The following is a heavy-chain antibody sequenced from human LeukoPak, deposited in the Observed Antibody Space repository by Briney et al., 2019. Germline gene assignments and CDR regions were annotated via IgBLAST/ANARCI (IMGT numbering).Heavy chain of an antibody. J-gene: IGHJ4*02. Sequence: GGSLRLSCAASGFTFDDYGMSWVRQAPGKGLEWVSGINWNGGSTGYAGSVKGRFTISRDNAKNSLYLQMNSLRAEDTALYYCARSYYESSGYPPTSFDYWGQGTLVTVSS. D-gene: IGHD3-22*01. CDR2: INWNGGST. CDR3: ARSYYESSGYPPTSFDY. V-gene: IGHV3-20*04. CDR1: GFTFDDYG.